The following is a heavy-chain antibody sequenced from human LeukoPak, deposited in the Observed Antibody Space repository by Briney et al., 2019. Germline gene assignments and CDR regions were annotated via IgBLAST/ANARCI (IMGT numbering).Heavy chain of an antibody. CDR2: INPNSGGT. Sequence: ASVKVSCKASGYTFTGYYMHWVRQAPGQGLEWMGWINPNSGGTNYAQKFQGRVTMTRDTSISTAYMELSRLRSDDSAVYCCARDPIADSSSWYVGNWFDPWGQGTLVTVSS. V-gene: IGHV1-2*02. D-gene: IGHD6-13*01. CDR3: ARDPIADSSSWYVGNWFDP. J-gene: IGHJ5*02. CDR1: GYTFTGYY.